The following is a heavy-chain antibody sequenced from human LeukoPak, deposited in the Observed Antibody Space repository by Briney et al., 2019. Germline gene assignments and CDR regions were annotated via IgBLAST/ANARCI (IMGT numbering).Heavy chain of an antibody. J-gene: IGHJ3*02. CDR3: AGGRSRICSGGSCYGRSAFDI. D-gene: IGHD2-15*01. V-gene: IGHV7-4-1*02. Sequence: WASVKVSCKASGYTFTSYAMNWVRQAPGQGLEWMGWINTNTGNPTYAQGFTGRFVFSLDTSVSTAYLQISSLKAEDTAVYYCAGGRSRICSGGSCYGRSAFDIWGQGTMVTVSS. CDR2: INTNTGNP. CDR1: GYTFTSYA.